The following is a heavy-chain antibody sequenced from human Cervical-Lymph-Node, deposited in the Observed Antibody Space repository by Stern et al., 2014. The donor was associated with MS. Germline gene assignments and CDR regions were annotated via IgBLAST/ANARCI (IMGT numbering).Heavy chain of an antibody. CDR2: ISFDGRDK. CDR3: AKGGSGSYLD. Sequence: VHLVESGGGVVQPGRSLRLSCAASGFIFRNYAAHWVRQPPGKGLEWVAIISFDGRDKYFTDSLKGRFTVSGDNSKNRLYLEMNSLRLEDTAVYYCAKGGSGSYLDWGQGSLVTVSS. CDR1: GFIFRNYA. V-gene: IGHV3-30*04. D-gene: IGHD1-26*01. J-gene: IGHJ4*02.